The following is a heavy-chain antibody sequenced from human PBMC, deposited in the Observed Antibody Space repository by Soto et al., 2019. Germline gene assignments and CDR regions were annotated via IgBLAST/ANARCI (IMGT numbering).Heavy chain of an antibody. CDR1: GGSISSGDYY. CDR2: IYYSGST. V-gene: IGHV4-30-4*01. J-gene: IGHJ6*02. CDR3: ARDPSSPKYYYYGMDV. Sequence: SETLSLTCTVSGGSISSGDYYWSWIRQPPGKGLEWIGYIYYSGSTYYNPSLKSRVTISVDTSKNQFSLKLSSVTTADTAVYYCARDPSSPKYYYYGMDVWGQGTTVTVSS.